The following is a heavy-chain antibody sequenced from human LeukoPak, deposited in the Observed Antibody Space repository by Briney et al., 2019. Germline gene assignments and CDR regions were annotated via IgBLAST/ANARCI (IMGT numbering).Heavy chain of an antibody. Sequence: GGSLRLSCATSGFTFSSYLMSWVRRAPGKGLEWVANIKQDGSQIFYVDSVKGRFTISRDTAKNSLSLQINSLRAEDTAVYYCAREYCSGTSCYGYFDYWGQGTLVTVSS. CDR1: GFTFSSYL. D-gene: IGHD2-2*01. CDR2: IKQDGSQI. V-gene: IGHV3-7*01. CDR3: AREYCSGTSCYGYFDY. J-gene: IGHJ4*02.